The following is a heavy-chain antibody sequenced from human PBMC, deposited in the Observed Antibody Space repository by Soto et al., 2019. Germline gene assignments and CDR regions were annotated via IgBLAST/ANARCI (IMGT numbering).Heavy chain of an antibody. J-gene: IGHJ6*03. D-gene: IGHD3-10*01. CDR3: ARGRGAYYYYYMDV. CDR1: GGSISSYY. Sequence: SETLSLTCTVSGGSISSYYWSWIRQPPGKGLEWIGYIYYSGSTNYNPSLKSRVTISVDTSKNQFSLKLSSVTAADTAVYYCARGRGAYYYYYMDVWGKGTTVTVSS. V-gene: IGHV4-59*01. CDR2: IYYSGST.